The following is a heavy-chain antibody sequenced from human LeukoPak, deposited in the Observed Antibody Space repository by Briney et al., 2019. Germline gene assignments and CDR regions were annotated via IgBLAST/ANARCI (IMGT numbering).Heavy chain of an antibody. D-gene: IGHD2-8*01. CDR3: ARDPAGHCTNGVCGYFDY. V-gene: IGHV1-3*01. J-gene: IGHJ4*02. Sequence: GASVKVSCKASGYTFTSYAMHWVRQAPGQRLEWMGWINDGNGNTKYSQKFQGRVTITRDTSASTAYMELSSLRSEDTAVYYCARDPAGHCTNGVCGYFDYWGQGTLVTVSS. CDR2: INDGNGNT. CDR1: GYTFTSYA.